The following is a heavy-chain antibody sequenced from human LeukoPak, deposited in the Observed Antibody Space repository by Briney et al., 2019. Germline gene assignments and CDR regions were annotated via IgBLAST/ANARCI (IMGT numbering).Heavy chain of an antibody. CDR3: ARHSPGGYYPIHFDY. V-gene: IGHV4-59*08. Sequence: PSETLSLTCTVSGGSISSYYWSWIRQPPGKGLEWIGYIYYSGSTNYNPSLKSRVTISVDTSKNQFSLKLSSVTAADTAVYYCARHSPGGYYPIHFDYWGQGTLVTVSS. CDR2: IYYSGST. J-gene: IGHJ4*02. D-gene: IGHD3-3*01. CDR1: GGSISSYY.